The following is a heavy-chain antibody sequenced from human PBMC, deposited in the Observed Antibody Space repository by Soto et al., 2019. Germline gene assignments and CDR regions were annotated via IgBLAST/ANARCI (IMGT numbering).Heavy chain of an antibody. Sequence: QVQLVESGGGVVQPGRSLRLSCAASGFNFSSFGMHWVRQAPGKGLEWVALMSYDGSSKYYQDSLKGRFTISRDKSKNTLYLQMSSLRVEDKAVYYCAKDRGWSSADLEYWGQGTLVTVSS. D-gene: IGHD6-19*01. CDR3: AKDRGWSSADLEY. CDR2: MSYDGSSK. V-gene: IGHV3-30*18. J-gene: IGHJ4*02. CDR1: GFNFSSFG.